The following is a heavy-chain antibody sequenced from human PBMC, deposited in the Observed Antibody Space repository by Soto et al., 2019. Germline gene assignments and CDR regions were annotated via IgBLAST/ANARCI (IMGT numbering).Heavy chain of an antibody. CDR3: ARETPSFDS. CDR1: GFTFSDYP. CDR2: IRTISSAI. V-gene: IGHV3-48*02. Sequence: QLVESGGGLVQPGGSLRLSCAASGFTFSDYPMNWVRQAPGKGLEWVSSIRTISSAIHFADSVRGRFTISRDNARNSLYLQMTSLRDEDTAVYYCARETPSFDSWGQGTLVTVSS. D-gene: IGHD2-15*01. J-gene: IGHJ4*02.